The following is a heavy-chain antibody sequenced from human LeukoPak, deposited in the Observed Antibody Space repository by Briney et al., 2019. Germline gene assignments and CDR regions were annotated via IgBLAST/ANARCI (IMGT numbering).Heavy chain of an antibody. CDR1: GFTFSSYW. J-gene: IGHJ3*02. Sequence: PGGSLRLSCAASGFTFSSYWMHWVRQAPGKGLVWVSHVNSAGSSTSYADSVKGRFTTSRDKTKNTLYLQMNSLIFEDTALYYCAKDGFNYTSRDNDGFDTWGQGTMVTVSS. CDR3: AKDGFNYTSRDNDGFDT. CDR2: VNSAGSST. D-gene: IGHD3-3*01. V-gene: IGHV3-74*01.